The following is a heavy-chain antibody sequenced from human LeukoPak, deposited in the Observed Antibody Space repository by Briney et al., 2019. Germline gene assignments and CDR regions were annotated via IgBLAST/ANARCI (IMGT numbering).Heavy chain of an antibody. D-gene: IGHD6-13*01. CDR3: ARAYSNNWYQNWFDP. CDR1: GGTFRNYA. CDR2: IIPIFGTA. Sequence: GASVKVSCKASGGTFRNYAISWVRQAPGQGLEWMGGIIPIFGTANYAEKFQGRVTITADKSTSTAYMELSSLRSEDTAVYYCARAYSNNWYQNWFDPWGQGTLVTVSS. V-gene: IGHV1-69*06. J-gene: IGHJ5*02.